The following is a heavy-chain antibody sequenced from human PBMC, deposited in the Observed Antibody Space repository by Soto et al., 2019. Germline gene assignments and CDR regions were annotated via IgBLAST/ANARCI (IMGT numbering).Heavy chain of an antibody. D-gene: IGHD3-10*01. Sequence: GSLRLSCAASGFTFSSYGMHWVRQAPGKGLEWVAVIWYDGSNKYYADSVKGRFTISRDNSKNTLYLQMNSLRAEDTAVYYCARDGGSGSSLYYYGMDVWGQGTTVTVSS. CDR1: GFTFSSYG. V-gene: IGHV3-33*01. J-gene: IGHJ6*02. CDR3: ARDGGSGSSLYYYGMDV. CDR2: IWYDGSNK.